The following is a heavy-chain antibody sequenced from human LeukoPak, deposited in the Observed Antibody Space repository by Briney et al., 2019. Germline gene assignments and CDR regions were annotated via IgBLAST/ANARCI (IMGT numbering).Heavy chain of an antibody. CDR2: ISSSGSTI. J-gene: IGHJ4*02. D-gene: IGHD2-15*01. V-gene: IGHV3-48*04. Sequence: GGSLRLSCTASGFTFSSYSMNWVRQAPGKGLEWVSYISSSGSTIYYADSVKGRFAISRDNAKNSLYLQMNSLRAEDTAVYYCARDLSLYCSGGSCYSLNYWGQGTLVTVSS. CDR3: ARDLSLYCSGGSCYSLNY. CDR1: GFTFSSYS.